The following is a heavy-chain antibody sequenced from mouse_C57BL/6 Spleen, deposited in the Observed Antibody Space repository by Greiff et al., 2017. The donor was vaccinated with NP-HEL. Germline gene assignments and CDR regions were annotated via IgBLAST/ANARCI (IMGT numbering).Heavy chain of an antibody. Sequence: DVQLVESGEGLVKPGGSLKLSCAASGFTFSSYAMSWVRQTPEKRLEWVAYISSGGDYIYYADTVKGRFTISRDNARNTLYLQMSSLKSEDTAMYYCTREGVLLLRFAYWGQGTLVTVSA. D-gene: IGHD1-1*01. CDR2: ISSGGDYI. J-gene: IGHJ3*01. V-gene: IGHV5-9-1*02. CDR3: TREGVLLLRFAY. CDR1: GFTFSSYA.